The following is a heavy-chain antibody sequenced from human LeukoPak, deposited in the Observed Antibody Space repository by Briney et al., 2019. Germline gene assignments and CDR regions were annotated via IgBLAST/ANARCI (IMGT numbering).Heavy chain of an antibody. D-gene: IGHD1-26*01. CDR1: GFTFSSYG. V-gene: IGHV3-30*19. J-gene: IGHJ4*02. CDR2: ISYDGSNK. CDR3: AREWELVIDY. Sequence: GGSLRLSCAASGFTFSSYGMHWVRQAPGKGLEWVAVISYDGSNKYYADSVKGRFTISRDNSKNTLYLQMNSLRAEDTAVYYCAREWELVIDYWGQGTLVTVSS.